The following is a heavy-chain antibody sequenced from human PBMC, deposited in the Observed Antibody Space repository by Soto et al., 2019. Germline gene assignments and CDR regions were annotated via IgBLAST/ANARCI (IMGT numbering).Heavy chain of an antibody. V-gene: IGHV4-59*01. J-gene: IGHJ5*01. CDR1: GDTSTSYY. Sequence: SETLSLTCTVSGDTSTSYYWGWIRQAPGKGLEWIGQIHNSGTSTHNPSLNGRVTISIDMSKKQFSLKLTSLTSADTAVYYCARDFYDSVGYTWFDSWSQGTLVTVSS. D-gene: IGHD3-22*01. CDR3: ARDFYDSVGYTWFDS. CDR2: IHNSGTS.